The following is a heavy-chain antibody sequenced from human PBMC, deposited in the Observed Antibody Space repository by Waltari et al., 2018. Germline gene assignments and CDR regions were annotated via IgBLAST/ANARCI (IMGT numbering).Heavy chain of an antibody. V-gene: IGHV1-69*04. CDR2: IIPILGIA. D-gene: IGHD3-22*01. Sequence: QVQLVQSGAEVKKPGSSVKVSCKASGGTFSSYAISWVRQAPGQGLEWMGRIIPILGIANYAQKFQGRVTITADESTSTAYMELSSLRSEDTAVYYCAREGSSGYYYGDWGQGTLVTVSS. J-gene: IGHJ4*02. CDR3: AREGSSGYYYGD. CDR1: GGTFSSYA.